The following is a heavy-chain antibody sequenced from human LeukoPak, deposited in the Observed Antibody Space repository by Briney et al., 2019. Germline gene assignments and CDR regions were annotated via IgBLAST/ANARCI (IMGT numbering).Heavy chain of an antibody. CDR2: ISYDGSNK. V-gene: IGHV3-30-3*01. D-gene: IGHD3-22*01. Sequence: PGGSLRLSCAASGFTFSSYAMHWVRQAPGKGLEWVAVISYDGSNKYYADSVKGRFTISRDHSKNTLYLQMNSLRAEDTAVYYCAREDTMIVVVTNSVDYWGQGTLVTVSS. J-gene: IGHJ4*02. CDR1: GFTFSSYA. CDR3: AREDTMIVVVTNSVDY.